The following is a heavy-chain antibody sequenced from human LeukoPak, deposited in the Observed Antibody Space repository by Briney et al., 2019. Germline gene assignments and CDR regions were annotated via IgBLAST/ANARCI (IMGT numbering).Heavy chain of an antibody. D-gene: IGHD3-22*01. Sequence: SETLSLTCAVYGGSFSGYYWSWIRQPPGKGLEWIGEINHSGSTNYNPSLKSRVTISVDTSKNQFSLKLSSVTAADTAVYYCARGYYDSSGYYYVVYYFDYWGQGTLVTVSS. CDR1: GGSFSGYY. CDR2: INHSGST. J-gene: IGHJ4*02. CDR3: ARGYYDSSGYYYVVYYFDY. V-gene: IGHV4-34*01.